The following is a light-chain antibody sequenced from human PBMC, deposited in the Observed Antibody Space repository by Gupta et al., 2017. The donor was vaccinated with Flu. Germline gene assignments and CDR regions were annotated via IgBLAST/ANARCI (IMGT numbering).Light chain of an antibody. CDR1: SSDVGGYNY. J-gene: IGLJ1*01. Sequence: QSALTQPASVSGSPGQSITIPCTGTSSDVGGYNYVSWYQQHPGKAPKLMIYEVSNRPSGVSNRFSGSKSCNTASPTIPGLQAEDEADYYCSSYTSSSTLYVFGTGTKVTVL. CDR2: EVS. CDR3: SSYTSSSTLYV. V-gene: IGLV2-14*01.